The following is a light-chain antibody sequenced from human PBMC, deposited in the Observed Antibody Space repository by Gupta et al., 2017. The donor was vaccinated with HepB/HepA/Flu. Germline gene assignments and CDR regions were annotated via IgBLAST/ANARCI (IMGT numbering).Light chain of an antibody. J-gene: IGLJ2*01. CDR1: SSDDGGYNY. Sequence: QSALTHPRSVSGSPGQSVTISCTGTSSDDGGYNYVSWYQQHPGKAPKLMIYDVSKRLSGGPDRFSCAKTGNTASLTISGLQAEDEADYFCCSYAGSYTFVFGGGTKLTVL. CDR3: CSYAGSYTFV. CDR2: DVS. V-gene: IGLV2-11*01.